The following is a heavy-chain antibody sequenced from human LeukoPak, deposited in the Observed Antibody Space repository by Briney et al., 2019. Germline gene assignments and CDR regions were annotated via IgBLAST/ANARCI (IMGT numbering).Heavy chain of an antibody. Sequence: NRGESPKISCNGSGYSFTSYRIGWVRQMPGKGLEWMGIIYPADSDTRYSPSFQGQVTISVDKSISTAYLQWSSLKASDTAIYYCARHSVTGTASFYAFNIWGQGTMATVSS. V-gene: IGHV5-51*01. D-gene: IGHD1-7*01. CDR1: GYSFTSYR. CDR2: IYPADSDT. CDR3: ARHSVTGTASFYAFNI. J-gene: IGHJ3*02.